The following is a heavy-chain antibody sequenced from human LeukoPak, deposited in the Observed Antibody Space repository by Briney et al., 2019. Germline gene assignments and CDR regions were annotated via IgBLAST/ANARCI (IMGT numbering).Heavy chain of an antibody. D-gene: IGHD2-15*01. V-gene: IGHV3-48*02. J-gene: IGHJ5*02. CDR2: INATRGTT. CDR1: GFTFSGYS. CDR3: ARGRAFGELVVTEGFDP. Sequence: PGGSLRLSCAASGFTFSGYSLNWLRQAPGKGLEWVSYINATRGTTYYADSVKGRFTISRDNARNSLYLQMNSLTDEDTAVYYCARGRAFGELVVTEGFDPWGQGTLVTVSS.